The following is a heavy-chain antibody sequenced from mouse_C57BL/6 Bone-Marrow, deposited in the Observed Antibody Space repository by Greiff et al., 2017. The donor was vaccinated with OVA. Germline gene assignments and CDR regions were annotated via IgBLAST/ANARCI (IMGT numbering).Heavy chain of an antibody. V-gene: IGHV1-72*01. J-gene: IGHJ2*01. CDR2: IDPTSGGT. D-gene: IGHD1-1*01. CDR3: SRESYGSPGYFGC. CDR1: GYTFTSYW. Sequence: QVQLQQPGAELVKPGASVKLSCKASGYTFTSYWMQWVKQRPGRGLEWIGRIDPTSGGTKYNEKFKSKATLTVDKPSSTAYMQLSSLTSEDSAVYYCSRESYGSPGYFGCWGKGTTLSVAS.